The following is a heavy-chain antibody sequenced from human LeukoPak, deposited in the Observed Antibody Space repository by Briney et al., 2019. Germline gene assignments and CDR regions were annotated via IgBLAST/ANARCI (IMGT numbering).Heavy chain of an antibody. CDR1: GFTFSNAW. D-gene: IGHD4-23*01. CDR3: TRLADYGGFWYFDF. Sequence: PGGSLRLSCAASGFTFSNAWMSWVRQASGKGLEWVGRITSKTNSFATAYAASVKGRFTISRDDSKNTAYLQMNSLKTEDTAVYYCTRLADYGGFWYFDFWGRGTLVTVSS. J-gene: IGHJ2*01. CDR2: ITSKTNSFAT. V-gene: IGHV3-73*01.